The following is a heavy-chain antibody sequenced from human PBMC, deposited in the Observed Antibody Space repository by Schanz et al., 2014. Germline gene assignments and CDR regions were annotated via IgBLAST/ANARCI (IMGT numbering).Heavy chain of an antibody. D-gene: IGHD6-13*01. CDR2: INPSSGTT. CDR1: GYTFTTYY. Sequence: QVQLVQSAPEVKKPGVSVKVSCKASGYTFTTYYIHWVRQAPGQGLEWMGKINPSSGTTRIAQNFQGRVTMTRDTYTSTGYMELSRLRSEAAAVYCCDGEGEAAAGCDYWGQGTLXTVSS. V-gene: IGHV1-46*03. CDR3: DGEGEAAAGCDY. J-gene: IGHJ4*02.